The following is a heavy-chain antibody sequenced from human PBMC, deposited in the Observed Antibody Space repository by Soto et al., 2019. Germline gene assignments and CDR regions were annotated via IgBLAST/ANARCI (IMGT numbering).Heavy chain of an antibody. J-gene: IGHJ4*02. V-gene: IGHV3-23*01. CDR1: GLTFSNYA. CDR3: AKNQERELPRVIDF. D-gene: IGHD3-16*02. Sequence: EVRLLESGGGIVKPGGPLRLSCATSGLTFSNYAMSWVRQAPGGGLECVSSMSGSSSTTYYADAVRGRFTSSRDTTKNTLYLQMRSLRAEDTALYYCAKNQERELPRVIDFWGQGTLVTVSS. CDR2: MSGSSSTT.